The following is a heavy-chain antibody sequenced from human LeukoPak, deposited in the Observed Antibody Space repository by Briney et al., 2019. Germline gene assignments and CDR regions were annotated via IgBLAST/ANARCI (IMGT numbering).Heavy chain of an antibody. D-gene: IGHD2-2*01. J-gene: IGHJ3*02. CDR3: ARGVVPAALDAFDI. CDR2: IYTSGST. V-gene: IGHV4-61*02. Sequence: SQTLSLTCTVSGGSISSGSYYWSWIRQPAGKGLEWIGRIYTSGSTNYNPSLKSRVTISVDTSKNQFSLKLSSVTAADTAVYYCARGVVPAALDAFDIWGQGTMVTVSS. CDR1: GGSISSGSYY.